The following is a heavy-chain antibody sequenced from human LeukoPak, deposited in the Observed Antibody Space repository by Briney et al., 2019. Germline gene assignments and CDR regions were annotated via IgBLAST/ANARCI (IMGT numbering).Heavy chain of an antibody. V-gene: IGHV3-30*03. D-gene: IGHD3-10*01. Sequence: HPGRSLRLSCAASGFTFSSYGVHWVRQAPGKGLEWVAVISYDGSDKYYADSVKGRFTISRDNSKNTLYLQMNSLRAEDTAVYYCARGLTMVRGGSQKLGMDVWGQGTTVTVSS. CDR2: ISYDGSDK. J-gene: IGHJ6*02. CDR3: ARGLTMVRGGSQKLGMDV. CDR1: GFTFSSYG.